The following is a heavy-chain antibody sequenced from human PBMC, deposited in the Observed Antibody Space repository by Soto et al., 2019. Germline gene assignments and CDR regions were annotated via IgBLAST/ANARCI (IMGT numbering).Heavy chain of an antibody. CDR1: GFTFNTYT. D-gene: IGHD3-22*01. V-gene: IGHV3-21*01. Sequence: EVHLVESGGGLVKPGGSLTLSCAASGFTFNTYTINWVRQAPGKGLEWVSSISDSSTYIYYADSVKGRFTISRDDAKNSLYLQMNDLRAEDTAVYYCARGYDNSGYYYRPFDFWGQGTLVTVSS. CDR3: ARGYDNSGYYYRPFDF. CDR2: ISDSSTYI. J-gene: IGHJ4*02.